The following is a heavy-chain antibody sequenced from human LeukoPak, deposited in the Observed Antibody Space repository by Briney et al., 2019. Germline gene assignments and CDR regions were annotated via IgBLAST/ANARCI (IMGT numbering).Heavy chain of an antibody. Sequence: PGGSLRLSCAASVFTFSIYAMHWVRQAPGKGLVWVAVISYDGSNKYYADSVKGRFTISRDNSKNTLYLQMNSLRAEDTAVYYCERALAMVDAFDIWGQGKMVTVSS. D-gene: IGHD5-18*01. J-gene: IGHJ3*02. V-gene: IGHV3-30-3*01. CDR1: VFTFSIYA. CDR3: ERALAMVDAFDI. CDR2: ISYDGSNK.